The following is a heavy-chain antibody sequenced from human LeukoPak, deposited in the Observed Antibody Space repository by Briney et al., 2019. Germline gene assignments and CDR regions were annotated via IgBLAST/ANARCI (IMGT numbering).Heavy chain of an antibody. J-gene: IGHJ4*02. Sequence: ASVKVSCKASGYTFTGYYMHWVRQAPGQGLEWMGWINPNSGGTNYAQKFQGRVTMTRDTSISTAYMELSRLRSDDTAVYYCARPNNYYDSSGYHLPLDYWGQGTLVTVSS. CDR2: INPNSGGT. D-gene: IGHD3-22*01. CDR3: ARPNNYYDSSGYHLPLDY. CDR1: GYTFTGYY. V-gene: IGHV1-2*02.